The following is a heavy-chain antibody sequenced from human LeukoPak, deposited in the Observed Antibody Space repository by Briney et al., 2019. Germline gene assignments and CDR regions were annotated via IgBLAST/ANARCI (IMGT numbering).Heavy chain of an antibody. Sequence: GASVKVSCKVSGGTFSGYAISWVRQAPGQGLEWLGGIIPILGTANYAQNFQGRVTITADESTSTAYMELSSLRSEDTAVYYCASEEGTIGTTFAFDIWGQGTMVTVSS. CDR3: ASEEGTIGTTFAFDI. CDR1: GGTFSGYA. D-gene: IGHD1-1*01. V-gene: IGHV1-69*13. CDR2: IIPILGTA. J-gene: IGHJ3*02.